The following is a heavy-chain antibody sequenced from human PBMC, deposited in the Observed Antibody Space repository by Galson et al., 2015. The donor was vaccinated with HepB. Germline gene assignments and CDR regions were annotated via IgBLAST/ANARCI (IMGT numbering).Heavy chain of an antibody. CDR2: ISGPGGTT. CDR1: GFTFGSHA. J-gene: IGHJ4*02. Sequence: SLRLSCAASGFTFGSHAMSWVRQGPGKGLEWVSAISGPGGTTYFADSVKGRFSISRDNSKNTLFLQMNSLRVEDTAIYYCAKDWGITVAGDFDYWGQGTLVTVSS. CDR3: AKDWGITVAGDFDY. D-gene: IGHD6-19*01. V-gene: IGHV3-23*01.